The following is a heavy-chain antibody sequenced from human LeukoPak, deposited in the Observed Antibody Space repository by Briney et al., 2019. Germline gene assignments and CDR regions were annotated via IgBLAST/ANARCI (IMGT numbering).Heavy chain of an antibody. CDR1: GGSISSSSYY. V-gene: IGHV4-39*07. CDR3: ARVRYDSSGRYFDY. D-gene: IGHD3-22*01. CDR2: IYYSGST. J-gene: IGHJ4*02. Sequence: SETLSLTCTVSGGSISSSSYYWGWIRQPPGKGLEWIGSIYYSGSTYYNPSLKSRVTISVDTSKNQFSLKLSSVTAADTAVYYCARVRYDSSGRYFDYWGQGALVTVSS.